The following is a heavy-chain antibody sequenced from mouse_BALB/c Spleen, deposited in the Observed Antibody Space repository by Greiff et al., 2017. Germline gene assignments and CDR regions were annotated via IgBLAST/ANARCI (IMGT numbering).Heavy chain of an antibody. CDR3: ARDQGGPLVGAMDY. V-gene: IGHV2-9*02. CDR2: IWAGGST. Sequence: VQLVESGPGLVAPSQSLSITCTVSGFSLTSYGVHWVRQPPGKGLEWLGVIWAGGSTNYNSALMSRLSISKDNSKSQVFLKMNSLQTDDTAMYYCARDQGGPLVGAMDYWGQGTSVTVSS. J-gene: IGHJ4*01. CDR1: GFSLTSYG. D-gene: IGHD6-1*01.